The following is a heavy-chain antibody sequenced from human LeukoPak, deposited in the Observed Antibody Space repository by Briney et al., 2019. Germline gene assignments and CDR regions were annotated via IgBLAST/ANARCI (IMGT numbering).Heavy chain of an antibody. Sequence: GGSLRLSCAASGFTFSSYSMNWVRQAPGRGLERVSYISSSSSTIYYADSVKGRFTISRDNAKNSLYLQMNSLRVEDTAVYYCARDPPSGGFDSWGQGTLVTVSS. CDR1: GFTFSSYS. CDR3: ARDPPSGGFDS. CDR2: ISSSSSTI. V-gene: IGHV3-48*01. D-gene: IGHD3-16*01. J-gene: IGHJ4*02.